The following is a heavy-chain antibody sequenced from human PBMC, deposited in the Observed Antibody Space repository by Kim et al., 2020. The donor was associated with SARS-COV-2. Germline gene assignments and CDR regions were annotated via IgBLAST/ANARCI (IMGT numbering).Heavy chain of an antibody. D-gene: IGHD2-8*01. J-gene: IGHJ6*02. CDR1: GGSISSYY. Sequence: SETLSLTCTVSGGSISSYYWSWIRQPPRKGLEWIGYIYYSGSTNYNPSLKSRVTISVDTSKNQFSLKLSSVTAADTAVYYCASGEARSVYYYGMDVWGQGTTVTVSS. CDR3: ASGEARSVYYYGMDV. V-gene: IGHV4-59*01. CDR2: IYYSGST.